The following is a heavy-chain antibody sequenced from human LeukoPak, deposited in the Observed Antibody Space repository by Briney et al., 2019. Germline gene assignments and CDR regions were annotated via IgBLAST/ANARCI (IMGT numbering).Heavy chain of an antibody. CDR1: GFTFSSYA. D-gene: IGHD3-3*01. CDR3: AKHSRITIFGVVKSWFDP. V-gene: IGHV3-23*01. CDR2: ISGSGGST. J-gene: IGHJ5*02. Sequence: GGSLRLSCAASGFTFSSYAMSWVRQAPGKGLEWVSAISGSGGSTYYADSVKGRVTISRDNSKNTLYLQMNSLRAEDTAVYYCAKHSRITIFGVVKSWFDPCGQGTLVTVSS.